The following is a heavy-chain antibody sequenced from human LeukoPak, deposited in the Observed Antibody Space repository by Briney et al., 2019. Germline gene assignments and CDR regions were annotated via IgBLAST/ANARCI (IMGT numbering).Heavy chain of an antibody. D-gene: IGHD3-10*01. CDR3: ARCREFNDAFDI. CDR1: GGTISSSSYY. CDR2: IYYSGST. V-gene: IGHV4-61*05. Sequence: PSETLSLTCTVSGGTISSSSYYWGWIRQPPGKGLEWIGYIYYSGSTNYNPSLKSRVTISVDTSKNQFSLKLSSVTAADTAVYYCARCREFNDAFDIWGQGTMVTVSS. J-gene: IGHJ3*02.